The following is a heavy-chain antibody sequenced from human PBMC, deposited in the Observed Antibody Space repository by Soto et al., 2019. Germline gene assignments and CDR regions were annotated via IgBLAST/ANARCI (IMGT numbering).Heavy chain of an antibody. V-gene: IGHV1-69*13. CDR2: IIPVFGRP. Sequence: SVKVSCKASGGTFSSFGISWVRQAPGQGLEWMGGIIPVFGRPNYAQRFRGRLTITADESTNTSYMELIDLTSKDTAVYYCAREASGYDFWGQGTQVTVSS. CDR3: AREASGYDF. D-gene: IGHD5-12*01. J-gene: IGHJ1*01. CDR1: GGTFSSFG.